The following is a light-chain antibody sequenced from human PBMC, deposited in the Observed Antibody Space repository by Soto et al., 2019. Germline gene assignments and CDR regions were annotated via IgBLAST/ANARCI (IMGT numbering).Light chain of an antibody. CDR1: SSDVGGYKY. J-gene: IGLJ1*01. CDR2: EVN. CDR3: SSYAGINNLGV. V-gene: IGLV2-8*01. Sequence: QSVLTQPPSASGSPGQSVTISCTGTSSDVGGYKYVSWYQQHPGKAPKLMIFEVNKRPSGVPDRFSGSKSGNTASLTVSGFQAEDEADYYCSSYAGINNLGVFGTGTKVTVL.